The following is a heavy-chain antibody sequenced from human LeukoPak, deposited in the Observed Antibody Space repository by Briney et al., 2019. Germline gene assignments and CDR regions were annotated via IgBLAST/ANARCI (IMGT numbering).Heavy chain of an antibody. CDR1: GYTFTGYY. CDR2: INPNSGGT. V-gene: IGHV1-2*02. CDR3: AKTYYYDSSGFPPDY. J-gene: IGHJ4*02. D-gene: IGHD3-22*01. Sequence: ASVKVSCKASGYTFTGYYMHWVRQAPGQGLEWMGWINPNSGGTNYAQKFQGRVTVTRDTSISTAYMELSRLRSDDTAVYYCAKTYYYDSSGFPPDYWGQGTLVTVSS.